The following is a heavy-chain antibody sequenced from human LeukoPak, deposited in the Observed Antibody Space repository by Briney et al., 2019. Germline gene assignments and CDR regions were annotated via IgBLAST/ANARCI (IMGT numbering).Heavy chain of an antibody. CDR1: VLRFNTYA. CDR3: ARYCSSSTCQGSSYYFGMDV. V-gene: IGHV3-23*01. CDR2: FSYSRYTT. Sequence: GGSLRLSCGASVLRFNTYAVHGLPECRGKAVECVYTFSYSRYTTYYADSVKGRFTISRDNSKNTPFLQMDSLRAEDTAVFFCARYCSSSTCQGSSYYFGMDVWGQGTTVTVSS. J-gene: IGHJ6*02. D-gene: IGHD2-2*01.